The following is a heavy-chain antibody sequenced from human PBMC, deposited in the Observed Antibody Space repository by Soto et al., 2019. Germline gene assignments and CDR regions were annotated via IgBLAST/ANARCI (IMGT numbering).Heavy chain of an antibody. V-gene: IGHV1-8*01. D-gene: IGHD2-15*01. Sequence: GASVKVSCKASGYTFISYDINWVRQAAGHGLEWMGWMNPNSGTTTYAPKFQGRVTMTWDTSISTAYMELSSLRSEDTAVYYCARGLAGIGYCSRGRCYGRSHHFDYWGQGSLVTVSS. CDR1: GYTFISYD. J-gene: IGHJ4*02. CDR2: MNPNSGTT. CDR3: ARGLAGIGYCSRGRCYGRSHHFDY.